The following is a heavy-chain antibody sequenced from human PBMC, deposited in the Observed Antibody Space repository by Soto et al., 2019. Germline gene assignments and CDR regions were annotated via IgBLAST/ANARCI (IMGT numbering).Heavy chain of an antibody. D-gene: IGHD6-13*01. CDR2: IIAYNGKT. V-gene: IGHV1-18*01. Sequence: QVQLVQSGAEVKKPGASVKVSCKASGYTFTSYGISWVRQAPGQGLAWMGWIIAYNGKTNYAQKLQGRVTMTTDTYKSTANMELRSLRADDTAVYYCARDFKARAIAAAPWSDYWGQGTLVTVSS. CDR1: GYTFTSYG. J-gene: IGHJ4*02. CDR3: ARDFKARAIAAAPWSDY.